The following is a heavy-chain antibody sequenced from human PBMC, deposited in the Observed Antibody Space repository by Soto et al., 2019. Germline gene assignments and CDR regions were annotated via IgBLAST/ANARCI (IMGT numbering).Heavy chain of an antibody. CDR2: ISAYNGNT. CDR3: AMNRDAEYFDWGRWFDP. J-gene: IGHJ5*02. D-gene: IGHD3-9*01. Sequence: QVQLVQSGAEVKKPGASVKVSCKASGYTFTSYGISWVRQAPGQGLEWMGWISAYNGNTNYAQKLQGRVTMTTDTSTSTAYMELRSLRSDDTAVYYCAMNRDAEYFDWGRWFDPWGQGTLVTVSS. CDR1: GYTFTSYG. V-gene: IGHV1-18*01.